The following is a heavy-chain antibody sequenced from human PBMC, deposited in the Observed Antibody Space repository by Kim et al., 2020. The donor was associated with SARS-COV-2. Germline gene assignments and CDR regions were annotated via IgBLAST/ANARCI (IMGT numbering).Heavy chain of an antibody. CDR2: INYDESEK. CDR3: VRGTYSAY. V-gene: IGHV3-7*01. J-gene: IGHJ4*02. Sequence: GGSLRLSCEASGFTFSGYWMSWVRQAPGKGLEWVANINYDESEKYYVESVKGRFTISRDNAKNSLYLQMNSLRVEDTAIYYWVRGTYSAYWGQGTLVNDS. CDR1: GFTFSGYW. D-gene: IGHD5-12*01.